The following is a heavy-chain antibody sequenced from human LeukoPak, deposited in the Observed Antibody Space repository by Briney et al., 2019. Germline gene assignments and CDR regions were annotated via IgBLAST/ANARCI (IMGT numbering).Heavy chain of an antibody. D-gene: IGHD6-6*01. CDR3: ARGGFTSSSRGY. Sequence: SETLSLTCSVSGGSITSSSYYWAWIRQSPEKGLEWIGSIYYTGGTFYNPSLKSRVTMSVDTSKNQFSLKLSSVTAADTAVYYCARGGFTSSSRGYWGQGTLVTVSS. J-gene: IGHJ4*02. V-gene: IGHV4-39*07. CDR2: IYYTGGT. CDR1: GGSITSSSYY.